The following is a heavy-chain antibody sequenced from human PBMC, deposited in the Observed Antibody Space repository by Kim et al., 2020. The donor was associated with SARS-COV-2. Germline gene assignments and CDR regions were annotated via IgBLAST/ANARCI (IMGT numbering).Heavy chain of an antibody. Sequence: SETLSLTCAVSGGSISSSNWWSWVRQPPGKGLEWIGEIYHSGSTNYNPSLKSRVTISVDKSKNQFSLKLSSVTAADTAVYYCARGYRYYDILTPYYYYYGMDVWGQGTTVTVSS. CDR3: ARGYRYYDILTPYYYYYGMDV. CDR2: IYHSGST. J-gene: IGHJ6*02. V-gene: IGHV4-4*02. D-gene: IGHD3-9*01. CDR1: GGSISSSNW.